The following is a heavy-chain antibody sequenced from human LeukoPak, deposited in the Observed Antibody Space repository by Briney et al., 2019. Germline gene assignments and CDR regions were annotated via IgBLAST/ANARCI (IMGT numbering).Heavy chain of an antibody. CDR3: ARPRPGYSYGPALDY. CDR1: GYTFTSYD. D-gene: IGHD5-18*01. V-gene: IGHV1-8*01. J-gene: IGHJ4*02. CDR2: MNPNSGNT. Sequence: ASVKVSCKASGYTFTSYDINWVRQATGQGLEWMGWMNPNSGNTGYAQKFQGRVTITADKSTSTAYMELSSLRSEDTAVYYCARPRPGYSYGPALDYWGQGTLVTVSS.